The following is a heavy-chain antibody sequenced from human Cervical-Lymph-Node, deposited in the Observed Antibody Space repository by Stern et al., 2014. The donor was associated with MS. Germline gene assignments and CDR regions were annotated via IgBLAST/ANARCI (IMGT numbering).Heavy chain of an antibody. CDR2: IFPVFGTP. J-gene: IGHJ5*02. Sequence: QVQLVESGAEVTKPGSSVKVSCNASGGTFSKFPSSWVRQAPGQGLEWMGGIFPVFGTPTYAREFRGRVTITADVSTSTVYMELSSLRSDDTAVYYCALSSETSDRWYSLGYDLWGQGTLVTVSS. D-gene: IGHD6-13*01. V-gene: IGHV1-69*01. CDR1: GGTFSKFP. CDR3: ALSSETSDRWYSLGYDL.